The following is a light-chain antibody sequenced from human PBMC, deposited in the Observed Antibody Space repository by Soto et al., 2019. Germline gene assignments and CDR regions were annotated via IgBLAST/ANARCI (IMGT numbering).Light chain of an antibody. CDR3: QQYNNWPPRFT. CDR2: GAS. J-gene: IGKJ3*01. Sequence: EIVMTQSPATLSVSPGERATLSCRASQSVSSNLAWYQQKPGQAPRLLIYGASTRDTGIPARFSGSGSGTEFILTISSLQSEDFAVYYCQQYNNWPPRFTFGPGTKVDIK. CDR1: QSVSSN. V-gene: IGKV3D-15*01.